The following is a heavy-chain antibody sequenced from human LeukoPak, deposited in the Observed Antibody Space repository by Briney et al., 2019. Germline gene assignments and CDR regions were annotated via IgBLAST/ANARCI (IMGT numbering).Heavy chain of an antibody. Sequence: GGSLRLSCAASGFTFSSYGMHWVRQAPGKGLEWVAVIWYDGSNKYYADSVKGRFTISRDNSKNTLYLQMNSLRAEDTAVYYCARVEGHYYYYYGMDVWGQGTTVTVSS. CDR1: GFTFSSYG. CDR2: IWYDGSNK. J-gene: IGHJ6*02. V-gene: IGHV3-33*01. CDR3: ARVEGHYYYYYGMDV.